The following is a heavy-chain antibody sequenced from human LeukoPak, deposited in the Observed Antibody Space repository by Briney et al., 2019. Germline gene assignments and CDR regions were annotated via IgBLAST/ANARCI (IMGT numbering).Heavy chain of an antibody. Sequence: GGSLRLSCAASGFTVSINYMSWVRQAPGEGLEWVSVIYTTAKTFYADSVKGHFTISRDNSKNTLYLQMNSLRAEDTAVYYCAKDPQDCSGGSCYTPGYYFDYWGQGTLVTVSS. CDR2: IYTTAKT. D-gene: IGHD2-15*01. CDR1: GFTVSINY. J-gene: IGHJ4*02. V-gene: IGHV3-53*01. CDR3: AKDPQDCSGGSCYTPGYYFDY.